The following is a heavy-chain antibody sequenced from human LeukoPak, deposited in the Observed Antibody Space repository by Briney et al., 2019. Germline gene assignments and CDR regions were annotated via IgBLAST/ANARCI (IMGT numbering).Heavy chain of an antibody. V-gene: IGHV1-18*01. CDR3: ARADGTNSGTNAFDV. Sequence: ASVKVSCKTSGYRFNVYDILWVRQAPGHGLDYVGWISTYTGRANYAQKFQGRVSTITDTSTSTAYLELTNLTSSDTGIYYCARADGTNSGTNAFDVWGLGTMVTVAS. J-gene: IGHJ3*01. D-gene: IGHD4-23*01. CDR2: ISTYTGRA. CDR1: GYRFNVYD.